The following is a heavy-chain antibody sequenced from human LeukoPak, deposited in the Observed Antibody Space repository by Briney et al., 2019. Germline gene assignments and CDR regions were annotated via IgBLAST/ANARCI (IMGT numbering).Heavy chain of an antibody. CDR3: ARVKRDLHFDL. V-gene: IGHV4-61*01. CDR2: VYYSGST. J-gene: IGHJ2*01. Sequence: SETLSLTCTVSGGSVSSGSYYWRWIRQPPGKGLEWIGDVYYSGSTIYNPSLKSRLTISVDTSENQFSLKLSSVTAADTAVYYCARVKRDLHFDLWGRGTLVTVSS. D-gene: IGHD5-24*01. CDR1: GGSVSSGSYY.